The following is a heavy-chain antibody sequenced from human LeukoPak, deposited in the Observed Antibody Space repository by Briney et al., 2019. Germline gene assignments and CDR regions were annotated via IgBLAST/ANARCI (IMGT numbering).Heavy chain of an antibody. V-gene: IGHV4-59*12. CDR2: IYYSGST. Sequence: PSETLSLTCTVSGGSISSYYWSWIRQTPGKGLEWIGYIYYSGSTKYNPSLKIRVTISVDTSSNRFSLRLSSVTAADTAVYYCVRPVDYYYYYMDVWGKGTTVTVSS. CDR1: GGSISSYY. J-gene: IGHJ6*03. CDR3: VRPVDYYYYYMDV.